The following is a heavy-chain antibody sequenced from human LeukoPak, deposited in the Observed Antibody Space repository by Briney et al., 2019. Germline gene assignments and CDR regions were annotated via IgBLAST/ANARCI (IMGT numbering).Heavy chain of an antibody. V-gene: IGHV3-48*03. J-gene: IGHJ4*02. Sequence: GGSLRLSCAAFGFTFSSYEMNWVRQAPRKGLEWVSYISSSAGTIYYADSVRGRFTVSRDNAKNSLYLQMDSLRAEDTAVYYCARRKIRDLDYWGQGTLVTVSS. CDR3: ARRKIRDLDY. D-gene: IGHD1-14*01. CDR2: ISSSAGTI. CDR1: GFTFSSYE.